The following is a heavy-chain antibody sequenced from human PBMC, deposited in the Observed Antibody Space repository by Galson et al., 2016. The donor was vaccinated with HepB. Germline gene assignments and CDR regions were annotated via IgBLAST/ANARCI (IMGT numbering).Heavy chain of an antibody. Sequence: ETLSLTCTVSGGSISSSSYYWGWIRQPPGKGLEWIGSIYYSGSTYYNPPLKSRVTISVDTSKNQFSLKLSSVTAADTAVYYCASEGIAVAGTYYYGMDVWGQGTTVTVSS. D-gene: IGHD6-19*01. CDR3: ASEGIAVAGTYYYGMDV. V-gene: IGHV4-39*01. CDR2: IYYSGST. J-gene: IGHJ6*02. CDR1: GGSISSSSYY.